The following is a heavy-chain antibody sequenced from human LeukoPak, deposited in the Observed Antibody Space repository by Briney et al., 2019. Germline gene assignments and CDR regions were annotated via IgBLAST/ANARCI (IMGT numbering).Heavy chain of an antibody. CDR3: AGSEDSGYDLIGRRPLH. D-gene: IGHD5-12*01. Sequence: GASVKVSCKASGGTFSSYAISWVRQAPGQGLEWMGGIIPIFGTANYAQKFQGRVTITADESTSTAYMELSSLRSEDTAVYYCAGSEDSGYDLIGRRPLHWGQGTLVTVSS. V-gene: IGHV1-69*13. CDR1: GGTFSSYA. J-gene: IGHJ4*02. CDR2: IIPIFGTA.